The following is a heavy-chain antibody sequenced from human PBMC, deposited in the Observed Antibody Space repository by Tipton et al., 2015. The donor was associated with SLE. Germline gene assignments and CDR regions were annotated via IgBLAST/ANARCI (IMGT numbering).Heavy chain of an antibody. CDR3: AREIGS. Sequence: TLSLTCTVSGGSISSSSYYWGWIRQPPGKGLEWIGRIYTSGSTNYNPSLKSRVTISVDTSKNQFSLRLSSVTAADTAVYYCAREIGSWGQGTLVTVSS. J-gene: IGHJ5*02. CDR2: IYTSGST. CDR1: GGSISSSSYY. V-gene: IGHV4-61*02.